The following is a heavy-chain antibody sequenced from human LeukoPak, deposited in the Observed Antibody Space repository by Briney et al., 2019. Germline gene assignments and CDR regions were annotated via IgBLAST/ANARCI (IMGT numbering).Heavy chain of an antibody. CDR2: TSYDGRNK. V-gene: IGHV3-30*04. CDR1: GFTFRSYA. Sequence: PGGSLRLSCAGSGFTFRSYAMHWVRQAPGKGLEWVAVTSYDGRNKDYADSVKGRFTISRDNSKNTLFLQMNSLRAEDTAVYYCAREIFNGFDIWGQGTMVTVSS. CDR3: AREIFNGFDI. J-gene: IGHJ3*02.